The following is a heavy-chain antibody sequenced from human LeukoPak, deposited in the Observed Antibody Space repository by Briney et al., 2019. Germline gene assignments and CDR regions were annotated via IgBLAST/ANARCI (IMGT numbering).Heavy chain of an antibody. CDR3: AREYYSDWFDP. J-gene: IGHJ5*02. CDR1: GGSISSGSYY. V-gene: IGHV4-61*02. CDR2: IYASGST. D-gene: IGHD2/OR15-2a*01. Sequence: PSQTLSLTCTVSGGSISSGSYYWSWIRQPAGRGREWIGRIYASGSTNYNPSLKSRVTISVDTSKNQFSLRLNSVTAADTAMYYCAREYYSDWFDPWGQGTLVTVSS.